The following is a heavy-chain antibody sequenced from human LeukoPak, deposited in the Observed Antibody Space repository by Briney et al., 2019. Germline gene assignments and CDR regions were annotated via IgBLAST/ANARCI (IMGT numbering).Heavy chain of an antibody. Sequence: SETLSLTCSVSGGSITGYSWHWIRQPPGRGLEWIGYIAYNGDTNHNSSLKSRLTMSVDTSNDQVSLSLSSVTAADTAVYYCARFYNPYFDFWGQGTLVTVSS. CDR2: IAYNGDT. CDR1: GGSITGYS. D-gene: IGHD1-1*01. J-gene: IGHJ4*02. V-gene: IGHV4-59*01. CDR3: ARFYNPYFDF.